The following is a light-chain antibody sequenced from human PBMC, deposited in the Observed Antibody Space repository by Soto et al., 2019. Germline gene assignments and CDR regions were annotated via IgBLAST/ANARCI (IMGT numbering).Light chain of an antibody. J-gene: IGKJ1*01. CDR3: QQRSNWPQT. Sequence: EIVLTQSPGTLSLSPGEIATLSCRASQSVSNNYLAWYQQKPGQAPRLLIYDASNRATGIPARFSGSGSGTDFTLTISSLEPEDFAVYYCQQRSNWPQTFGQGNKVDIK. CDR1: QSVSNNY. CDR2: DAS. V-gene: IGKV3-11*01.